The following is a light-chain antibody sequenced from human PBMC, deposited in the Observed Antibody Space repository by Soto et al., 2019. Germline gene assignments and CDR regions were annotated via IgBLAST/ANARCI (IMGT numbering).Light chain of an antibody. CDR2: DSS. J-gene: IGKJ3*01. Sequence: TLSLSPGERATLSCRASQSVSSYLAWYQQKPGQAPRLLIYDSSNRATGIPARFSGSGSGTDFTLTISSLEPEDFAVYYCQQRSNLPPFTFGPGTNVDIK. CDR3: QQRSNLPPFT. V-gene: IGKV3-11*01. CDR1: QSVSSY.